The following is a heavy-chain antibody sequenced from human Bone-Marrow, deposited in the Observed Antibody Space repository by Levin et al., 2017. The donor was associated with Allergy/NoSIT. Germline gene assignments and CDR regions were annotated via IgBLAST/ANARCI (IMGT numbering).Heavy chain of an antibody. Sequence: GESLKISCKASGYTFTSYGISWVRQAPGQGLEWMGWISAYNGNTNYAQKLQGRVTMTTDTSTSTAYMELRSLRSDDTAVYYCARGYCSSTSCAGGMDVWGQGTTVTVSS. J-gene: IGHJ6*02. V-gene: IGHV1-18*01. CDR3: ARGYCSSTSCAGGMDV. CDR2: ISAYNGNT. D-gene: IGHD2-2*01. CDR1: GYTFTSYG.